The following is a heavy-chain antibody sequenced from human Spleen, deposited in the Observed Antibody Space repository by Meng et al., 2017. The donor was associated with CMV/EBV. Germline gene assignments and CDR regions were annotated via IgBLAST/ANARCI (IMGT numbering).Heavy chain of an antibody. CDR2: IDYRGRT. Sequence: TVASGARSRSDNYWNGSRQSPGKGREGSGYIDYRGRTYYNPSLKSRLTISIDTSNNQCSLKLSSVTAADKAVYYCAAGDYDFWRGDYWGQGTLVTVSS. CDR1: SGARSRSDNY. D-gene: IGHD3-3*01. J-gene: IGHJ4*02. CDR3: AAGDYDFWRGDY. V-gene: IGHV4-30-4*01.